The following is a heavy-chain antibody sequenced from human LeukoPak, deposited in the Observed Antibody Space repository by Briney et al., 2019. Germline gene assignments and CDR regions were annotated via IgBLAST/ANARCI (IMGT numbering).Heavy chain of an antibody. V-gene: IGHV3-23*01. J-gene: IGHJ4*02. CDR3: AKDSGSITIFGVVTTFDY. D-gene: IGHD3-3*01. CDR2: ISGSGGST. Sequence: GGSLRLSCAASGFTFSSYAMSWVRQAPGKGLEWVSAISGSGGSTYYADSVKGRFTISRDNSKNTLYLQMNSLRAEDTAVYYCAKDSGSITIFGVVTTFDYWGQGTLVIVSS. CDR1: GFTFSSYA.